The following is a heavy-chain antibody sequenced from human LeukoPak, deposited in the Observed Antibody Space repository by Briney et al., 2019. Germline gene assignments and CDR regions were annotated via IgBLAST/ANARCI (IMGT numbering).Heavy chain of an antibody. Sequence: PGGSLGLSCAASGFTFSSYGMHWVRQAPGKGLEWVAFIRYDGSNKYYADSVKGRFTISRDNSKNTLYLQMNSLRAEDTAVYYCAKGVSGSYYDAFDIWGQGTMVTVSS. CDR1: GFTFSSYG. V-gene: IGHV3-30*02. J-gene: IGHJ3*02. CDR2: IRYDGSNK. D-gene: IGHD1-26*01. CDR3: AKGVSGSYYDAFDI.